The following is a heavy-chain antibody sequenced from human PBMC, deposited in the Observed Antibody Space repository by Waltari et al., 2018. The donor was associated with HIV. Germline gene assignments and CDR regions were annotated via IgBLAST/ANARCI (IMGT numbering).Heavy chain of an antibody. D-gene: IGHD6-13*01. Sequence: EVQLVESGGGLVQPGGSLRLSCAASGFTFSSYWMSWVRQAPGKGLEWVANIKQDGSEKYYVDSVKGRFTSSRDNAKNSLYLQMNSLRAEDTAVYYCARVVAAGVGYGMDVWGQGTTVTVSS. CDR1: GFTFSSYW. J-gene: IGHJ6*02. CDR2: IKQDGSEK. CDR3: ARVVAAGVGYGMDV. V-gene: IGHV3-7*01.